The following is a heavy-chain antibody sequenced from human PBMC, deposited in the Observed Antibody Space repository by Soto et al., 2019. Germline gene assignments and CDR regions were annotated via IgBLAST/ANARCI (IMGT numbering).Heavy chain of an antibody. Sequence: QVQLQESGPGLVKPSETLSLTCTVSGGSISSYYWSWIRQPPGKGLEWIGYIYYSGSTNYNPSLKSRVTISVDTSKNQFSLKLSSVTAADTAVYYCARVREYWMYLAFDIWGQGTMVTVSS. CDR1: GGSISSYY. CDR2: IYYSGST. D-gene: IGHD6-6*01. CDR3: ARVREYWMYLAFDI. V-gene: IGHV4-59*01. J-gene: IGHJ3*02.